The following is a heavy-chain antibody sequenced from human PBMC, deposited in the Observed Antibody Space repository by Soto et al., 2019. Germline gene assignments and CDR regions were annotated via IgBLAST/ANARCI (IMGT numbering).Heavy chain of an antibody. V-gene: IGHV3-23*01. J-gene: IGHJ4*02. D-gene: IGHD2-2*01. CDR3: AKGTSYYFDY. CDR2: ISGSGGST. CDR1: GFTFSSYA. Sequence: GGSLRLSCAASGFTFSSYAMSWVRQAPGKGLEWVSAISGSGGSTYYADSVKGRFTISRDNSKNTLYLRMNSLRAEDTAEYYCAKGTSYYFDYWGQGTLVTFSS.